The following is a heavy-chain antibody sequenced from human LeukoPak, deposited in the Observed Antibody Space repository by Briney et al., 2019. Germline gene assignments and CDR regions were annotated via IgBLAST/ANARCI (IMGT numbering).Heavy chain of an antibody. CDR1: GFTFSSYA. Sequence: LTGGSLRLSCAASGFTFSSYAMSWVRQAPGKGLEWVSAISGSGGSTYYADSVKGRFTISRDNSKNTLYLQMNSLRAEDTAVYYCAKGAADYYDSGGYYGIDYWGQGTLVTVSS. D-gene: IGHD3-22*01. J-gene: IGHJ4*02. V-gene: IGHV3-23*01. CDR2: ISGSGGST. CDR3: AKGAADYYDSGGYYGIDY.